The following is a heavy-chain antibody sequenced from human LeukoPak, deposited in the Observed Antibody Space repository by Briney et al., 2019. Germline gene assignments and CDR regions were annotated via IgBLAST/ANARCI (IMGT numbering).Heavy chain of an antibody. CDR1: GFTFDDYA. CDR2: ISWNSGNI. D-gene: IGHD6-6*01. Sequence: HPGGSLRLSCAASGFTFDDYAMHWVRQAPGKGLEWVSLISWNSGNIGYADSVKGRFTISRDNAKNSLYLQMNSLRAEDTALYYCAKGRGYSSSSVAFDVWGQGTMVTVSS. CDR3: AKGRGYSSSSVAFDV. J-gene: IGHJ3*01. V-gene: IGHV3-9*01.